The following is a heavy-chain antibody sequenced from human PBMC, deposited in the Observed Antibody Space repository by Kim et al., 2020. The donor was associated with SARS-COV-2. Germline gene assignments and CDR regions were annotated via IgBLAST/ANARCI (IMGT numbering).Heavy chain of an antibody. CDR1: GASISTTSDY. Sequence: SETLSLTCTVSGASISTTSDYWGWVRQSPGKGLEWVGTISYRGNTSYNPSLKTRLPISVDTSNNQFSLKLNSVTAPDTAVYYCAVSTGYYPGLDYWAQGT. CDR3: AVSTGYYPGLDY. D-gene: IGHD6-19*01. J-gene: IGHJ4*02. V-gene: IGHV4-39*01. CDR2: ISYRGNT.